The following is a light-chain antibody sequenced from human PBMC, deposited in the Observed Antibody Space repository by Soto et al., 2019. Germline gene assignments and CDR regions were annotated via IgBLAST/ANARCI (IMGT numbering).Light chain of an antibody. CDR3: QHRSKWPRLLT. J-gene: IGKJ4*01. V-gene: IGKV1-5*01. Sequence: DIQMTQAPSTLSASVGDRVSFPCRVSHYISMWLAWYQQRPGKAPRLLITDASKLESGVPPRFNGSGSEAEFAVTISSLEPEDFAVYYCQHRSKWPRLLTFGGGTKVDIK. CDR2: DAS. CDR1: HYISMW.